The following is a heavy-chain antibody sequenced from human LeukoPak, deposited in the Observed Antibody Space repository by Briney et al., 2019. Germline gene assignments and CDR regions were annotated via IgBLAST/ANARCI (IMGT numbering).Heavy chain of an antibody. V-gene: IGHV1-2*02. D-gene: IGHD5-18*01. J-gene: IGHJ6*02. CDR3: AAHISIAMVWHGMDV. Sequence: ASVKVSCKASGYTFTGYYMHWVRQAPGQGLEWMGWINPNSGGTNYAQKFQGRVTITADKSTSTAYMELSSLRSEDTAVYYCAAHISIAMVWHGMDVWGQGTTVTVSS. CDR2: INPNSGGT. CDR1: GYTFTGYY.